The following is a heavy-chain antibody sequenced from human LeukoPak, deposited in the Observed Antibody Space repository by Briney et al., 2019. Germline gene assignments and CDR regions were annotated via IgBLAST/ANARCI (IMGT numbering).Heavy chain of an antibody. CDR3: ARDGRYCSSTSCYFGY. CDR2: ISSSSSTI. D-gene: IGHD2-2*01. Sequence: GGTLRLSCAASGFTFSSYSMNWVRQAPGKGLEWVSYISSSSSTIYYADSMKGRFTISRDNAKNSLYLQMNSLRAEDTAVYYCARDGRYCSSTSCYFGYCGQGTLVTVSS. J-gene: IGHJ4*02. V-gene: IGHV3-48*01. CDR1: GFTFSSYS.